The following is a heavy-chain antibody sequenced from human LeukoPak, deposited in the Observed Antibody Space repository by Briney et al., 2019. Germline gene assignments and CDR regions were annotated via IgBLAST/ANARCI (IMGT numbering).Heavy chain of an antibody. Sequence: RGESLKISCKVSGYSFSTYWITWVRQMPGKGLEWMGIIYPGDSDTRYSPSFQGQVTISADKSISTAYLQWSSLKASDTAMYYCARQIVTCSGGSCYSGEDYWGQGTLVTVSS. CDR1: GYSFSTYW. V-gene: IGHV5-51*01. CDR2: IYPGDSDT. CDR3: ARQIVTCSGGSCYSGEDY. D-gene: IGHD2-15*01. J-gene: IGHJ4*02.